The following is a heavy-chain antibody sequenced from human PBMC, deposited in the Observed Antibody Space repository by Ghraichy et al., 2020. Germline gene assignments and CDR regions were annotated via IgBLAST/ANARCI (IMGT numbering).Heavy chain of an antibody. J-gene: IGHJ6*03. V-gene: IGHV3-53*01. Sequence: GGSLRLSCAASGFTVSSNYMSWVRQAPGKGLEWVSVIYIGGSTYYADSVKGRFTISRDNSKNTLYLQMNSLRAEDTAVYYCARDQKVRGQIYYYYYMDVWGKGTTVNV. CDR1: GFTVSSNY. D-gene: IGHD3-10*01. CDR2: IYIGGST. CDR3: ARDQKVRGQIYYYYYMDV.